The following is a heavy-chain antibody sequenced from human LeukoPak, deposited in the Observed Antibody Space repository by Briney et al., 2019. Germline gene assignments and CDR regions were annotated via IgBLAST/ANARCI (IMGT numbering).Heavy chain of an antibody. Sequence: GGSLILSCAASGFTFSSYAMSWVRQAPGKGLGWVTGISGSGGSTYYADSAKGRFTISRDNPKNTLYLQMNSLRAEDTAVYYCAKDYYYDSSGYYSYFDYWGQGTLVTVSS. V-gene: IGHV3-23*01. CDR1: GFTFSSYA. J-gene: IGHJ4*02. CDR3: AKDYYYDSSGYYSYFDY. CDR2: ISGSGGST. D-gene: IGHD3-22*01.